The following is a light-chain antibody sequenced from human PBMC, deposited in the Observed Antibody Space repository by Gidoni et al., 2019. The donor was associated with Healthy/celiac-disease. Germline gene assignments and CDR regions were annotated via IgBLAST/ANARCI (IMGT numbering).Light chain of an antibody. CDR2: AAS. J-gene: IGKJ3*01. Sequence: DIQMTQSPSSLSASVGDRVTITCRASQSISSYLNWYQQKPGKAPKLLIYAASSLQSGVPSRFSGSVSGTDFTLTISSLQPEAFATYYCQQSYSTLSFTFGPGTKVDI. V-gene: IGKV1-39*01. CDR3: QQSYSTLSFT. CDR1: QSISSY.